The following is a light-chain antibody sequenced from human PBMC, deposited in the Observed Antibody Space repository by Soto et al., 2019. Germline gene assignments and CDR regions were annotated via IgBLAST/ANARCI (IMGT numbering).Light chain of an antibody. J-gene: IGKJ2*01. CDR3: QQYHNWPPQYT. Sequence: EIVMTQSPASLSVSPGDGATLSCRASQSVASNVAWYPQKPGQGPRLLIHGASTRAVGVPARFSGSGSGTDFSLTIHSLQSEDFAVYYCQQYHNWPPQYTFGQGTKLQI. CDR2: GAS. CDR1: QSVASN. V-gene: IGKV3-15*01.